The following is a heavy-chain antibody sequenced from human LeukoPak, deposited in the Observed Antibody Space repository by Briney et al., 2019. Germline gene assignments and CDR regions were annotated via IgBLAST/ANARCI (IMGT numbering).Heavy chain of an antibody. CDR1: GGSMSTYY. CDR3: ARRAFGGVIAANWFDP. Sequence: PSETLSLTCTVSGGSMSTYYWSWIRQPPGKGLEWIGYIYDNGYTHYNPSPKSRVSISLDTSKSQFSLNLSSVTAADTAVYYCARRAFGGVIAANWFDPWGQGTLVTVSS. CDR2: IYDNGYT. D-gene: IGHD3-16*02. V-gene: IGHV4-59*08. J-gene: IGHJ5*02.